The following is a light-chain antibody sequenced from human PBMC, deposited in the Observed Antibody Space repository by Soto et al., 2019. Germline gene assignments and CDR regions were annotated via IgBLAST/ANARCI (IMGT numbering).Light chain of an antibody. V-gene: IGKV1-39*01. CDR1: QSISNF. CDR3: QQSYSTAWT. J-gene: IGKJ1*01. CDR2: AAS. Sequence: DIQVTQSPSSLSASVGDRVTITCRASQSISNFLNWYQQKLGKAPKLLIYAASTLQSGVPSRFSGSGSGTEFTLTISSLQPEDFATYYCQQSYSTAWTFGQGTKVEIK.